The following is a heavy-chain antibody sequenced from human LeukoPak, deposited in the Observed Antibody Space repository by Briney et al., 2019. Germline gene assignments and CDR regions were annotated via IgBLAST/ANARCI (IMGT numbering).Heavy chain of an antibody. CDR3: ARDLKVHDYGGKGLTNWFDP. D-gene: IGHD4-23*01. V-gene: IGHV3-74*01. Sequence: GGSLRLSCAASGFTFSSYWMHWVRQAPGKGLVWVSRINSDGSSTSYADSVKGRFTISRDNAKNTLYLQMNSLRAEDTAVYYCARDLKVHDYGGKGLTNWFDPWGQGTLVTVFS. J-gene: IGHJ5*02. CDR1: GFTFSSYW. CDR2: INSDGSST.